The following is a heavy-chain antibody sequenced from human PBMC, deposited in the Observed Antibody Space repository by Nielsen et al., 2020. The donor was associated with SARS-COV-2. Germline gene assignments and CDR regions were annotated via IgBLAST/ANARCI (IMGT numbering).Heavy chain of an antibody. CDR2: ISYDGSNK. J-gene: IGHJ6*03. Sequence: GGSLRLSCAASGFTFSSYAMHWVRQAPGKGLEWVAVISYDGSNKYYADSVKGRFTISRDNSKNTLYLQMNSLRAEDTAVYYCAKWSGAIVVTPRAGYMDVWGKGTTVTVS. CDR1: GFTFSSYA. D-gene: IGHD4-23*01. V-gene: IGHV3-30-3*02. CDR3: AKWSGAIVVTPRAGYMDV.